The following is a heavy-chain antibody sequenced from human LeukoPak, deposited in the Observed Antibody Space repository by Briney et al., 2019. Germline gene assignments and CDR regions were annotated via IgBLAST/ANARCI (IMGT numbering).Heavy chain of an antibody. CDR1: GGSISNYY. Sequence: SKTLSLTCTVSGGSISNYYWSWIRQPPGKGLEWIGYIYYSGSTNYNPSLKSRVTISVDTSKNQFSLKLSSVTAADTAVYYCARHLYYYDSSGYRDAFDIWGQGTMVTVSS. CDR2: IYYSGST. D-gene: IGHD3-22*01. V-gene: IGHV4-59*08. CDR3: ARHLYYYDSSGYRDAFDI. J-gene: IGHJ3*02.